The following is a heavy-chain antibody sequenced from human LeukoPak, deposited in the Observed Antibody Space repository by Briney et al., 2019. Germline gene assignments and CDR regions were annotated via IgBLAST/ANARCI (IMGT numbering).Heavy chain of an antibody. CDR3: ARHEYSGSYYGLSWFDP. Sequence: SETLSLTCTVSGGSISSSGYYWGWIRQPPGKGLEWIASIYYSGSTYYNPSLKSRVTISVDTSKNQLSLKLSSLTAADTAVYYCARHEYSGSYYGLSWFDPWGQGTLVTISS. CDR2: IYYSGST. D-gene: IGHD1-26*01. J-gene: IGHJ5*02. V-gene: IGHV4-39*01. CDR1: GGSISSSGYY.